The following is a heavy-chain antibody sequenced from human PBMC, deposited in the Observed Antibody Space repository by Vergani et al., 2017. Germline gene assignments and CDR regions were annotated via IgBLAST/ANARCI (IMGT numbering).Heavy chain of an antibody. CDR1: GFFFSDYY. CDR2: IASSDTTV. J-gene: IGHJ4*02. CDR3: ARGASGDYVSSFDY. Sequence: VQLLESGGDLVQPGGSLRLSCTASGFFFSDYYMSWLRQAPGKGLEWISYIASSDTTVYYADSVKGRFTISRDNAKNSLYLEMNSLRAEDTAVYYCARGASGDYVSSFDYWGQGTLVTVSS. D-gene: IGHD4-17*01. V-gene: IGHV3-11*04.